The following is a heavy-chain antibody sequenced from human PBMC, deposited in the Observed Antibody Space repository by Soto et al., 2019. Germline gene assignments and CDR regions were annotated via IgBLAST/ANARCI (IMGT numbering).Heavy chain of an antibody. CDR2: IYNSGST. J-gene: IGHJ4*02. CDR3: ATYDYSNHYFDC. Sequence: SETRSLTCTVSGDSISRYYWSWSRQPPGKGLEWIGHIYNSGSTNYNPSLKSRVTISVDTSKKQISLKLTSVTAADTAVYYCATYDYSNHYFDCWGQGTLVTVSS. V-gene: IGHV4-59*01. D-gene: IGHD4-4*01. CDR1: GDSISRYY.